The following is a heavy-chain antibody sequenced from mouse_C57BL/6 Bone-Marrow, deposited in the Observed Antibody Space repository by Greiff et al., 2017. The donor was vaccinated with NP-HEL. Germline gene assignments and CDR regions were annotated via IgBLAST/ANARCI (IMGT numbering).Heavy chain of an antibody. D-gene: IGHD1-1*01. CDR2: ISSGSSTI. Sequence: VHVKQSGGGLVKPGGSLKLSCAASGFTFSDYGMHWVRQAPEKGLEWVAYISSGSSTIYYADTVKGRFTISRDNAKNTLFLQMTSLRSEDTAMYYCARGYYGSPHYYAMDYWGQGTSVTVSS. J-gene: IGHJ4*01. CDR1: GFTFSDYG. V-gene: IGHV5-17*01. CDR3: ARGYYGSPHYYAMDY.